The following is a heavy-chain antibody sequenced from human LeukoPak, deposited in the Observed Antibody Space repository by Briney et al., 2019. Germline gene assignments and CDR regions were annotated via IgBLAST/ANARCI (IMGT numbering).Heavy chain of an antibody. CDR1: GFIFSSYR. J-gene: IGHJ4*02. D-gene: IGHD2-8*01. CDR3: ARARAAYCSNGVCCHFDY. CDR2: IKQDGSEK. Sequence: GGSLRLSCAASGFIFSSYRMTWVRQAPGRGLEWVANIKQDGSEKYYVDSVKGRFTISRDNAKNSLYLQMNSLRAEDTAVYYCARARAAYCSNGVCCHFDYWGQGTLVTVSS. V-gene: IGHV3-7*05.